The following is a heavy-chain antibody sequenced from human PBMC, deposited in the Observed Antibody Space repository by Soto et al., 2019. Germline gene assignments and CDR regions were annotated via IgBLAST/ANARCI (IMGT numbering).Heavy chain of an antibody. CDR2: IYKSATT. D-gene: IGHD2-15*01. V-gene: IGHV4-30-4*01. CDR3: ARGRYCLNGRCFPNWFDS. CDR1: GDSISSVDYF. J-gene: IGHJ5*01. Sequence: PSETLSLTCSVSGDSISSVDYFWAWIRQPPGQALEYIGYIYKSATTYYNPSFESRVAISLDTSKSQFSINVTSVAVADTAVYFCARGRYCLNGRCFPNWFDSWGQGTLVTVSS.